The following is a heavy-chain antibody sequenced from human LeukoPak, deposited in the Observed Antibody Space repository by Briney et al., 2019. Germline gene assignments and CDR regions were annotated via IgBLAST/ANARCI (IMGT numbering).Heavy chain of an antibody. D-gene: IGHD5-18*01. CDR3: AKETPTYSYGSRYFDY. CDR1: GFTFSSYA. V-gene: IGHV3-23*01. J-gene: IGHJ4*02. Sequence: PGGSLRLSCAASGFTFSSYAMSWVRQAPGKGLEWVSAISGSGGSTYYADSVKGRFTLSSDNSKNTLYLQMNSLRAEDTAVYYCAKETPTYSYGSRYFDYWGQGTLVTVSS. CDR2: ISGSGGST.